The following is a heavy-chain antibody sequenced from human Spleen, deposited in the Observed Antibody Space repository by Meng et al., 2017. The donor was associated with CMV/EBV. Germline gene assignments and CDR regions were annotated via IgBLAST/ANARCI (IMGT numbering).Heavy chain of an antibody. CDR3: AKPEAVGC. V-gene: IGHV3-30*02. CDR2: IRYDGSDK. D-gene: IGHD6-19*01. Sequence: GESLKISCAASEFTFSSYAMHWVRQAPGKGLEWVAFIRYDGSDKNYADSVKGRFTISRDNSKNTLYLQTNSLKTEDTAVYYCAKPEAVGCWGQGTLVTVSS. J-gene: IGHJ4*02. CDR1: EFTFSSYA.